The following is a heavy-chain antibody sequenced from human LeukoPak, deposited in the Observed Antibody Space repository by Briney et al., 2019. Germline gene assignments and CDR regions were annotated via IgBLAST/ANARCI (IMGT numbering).Heavy chain of an antibody. D-gene: IGHD3-10*01. CDR3: ARVASGGPRASDY. Sequence: GGSLRLSCAASGFTLSSSWMHWVRQAPGKGLVWVSRINYDGSSRNYADSVKGRFTISRDNAKNTLYLQMGSLRAEDTAVYYCARVASGGPRASDYWGQGILVTVSS. V-gene: IGHV3-74*01. CDR2: INYDGSSR. CDR1: GFTLSSSW. J-gene: IGHJ4*02.